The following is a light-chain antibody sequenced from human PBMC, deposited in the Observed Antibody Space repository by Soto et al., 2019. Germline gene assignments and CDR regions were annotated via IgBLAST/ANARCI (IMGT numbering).Light chain of an antibody. J-gene: IGKJ3*01. V-gene: IGKV3-20*01. Sequence: EIVWTQSPGTLSLSPGERATLACRASQSVSSSYLAWYQQKPGQAPRLLIYGASSRATGIPDRFSGSGSGVYFTTTISRLEPDDFTLYYCQQYGSSPRFTFGPGTKVDIK. CDR2: GAS. CDR1: QSVSSSY. CDR3: QQYGSSPRFT.